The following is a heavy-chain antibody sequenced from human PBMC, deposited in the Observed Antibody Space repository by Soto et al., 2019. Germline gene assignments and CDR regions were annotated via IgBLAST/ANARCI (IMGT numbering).Heavy chain of an antibody. CDR1: GFPFSDYY. CDR3: ARDPSRRSPPDY. Sequence: QVQVVESGGDLVRPGGALRLSCVASGFPFSDYYMTWFRQAPGEGPEWVAYISSTGAYTDYADSAKGRFAIIRDHNMNSVFLPMSSLTEEDTGIYYCARDPSRRSPPDYWGQGTLVSVSS. J-gene: IGHJ4*02. V-gene: IGHV3-11*05. CDR2: ISSTGAYT.